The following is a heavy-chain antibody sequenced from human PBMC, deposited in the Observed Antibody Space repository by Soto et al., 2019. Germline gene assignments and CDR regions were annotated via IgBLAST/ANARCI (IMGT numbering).Heavy chain of an antibody. Sequence: QTGGSLRLSCAASGFTFSSYAMSWVRQAPGKGLEWVSAISGSGGSTYYADSVKGRFTISRDNSKNTLYLQMNSLRAEDTAVYYCAKSLKLRYFDWLGDNWFDPWGQGTLVTVSS. V-gene: IGHV3-23*01. CDR3: AKSLKLRYFDWLGDNWFDP. CDR1: GFTFSSYA. D-gene: IGHD3-9*01. J-gene: IGHJ5*02. CDR2: ISGSGGST.